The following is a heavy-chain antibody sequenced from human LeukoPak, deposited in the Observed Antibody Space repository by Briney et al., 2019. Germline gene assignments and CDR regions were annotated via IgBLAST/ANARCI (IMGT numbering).Heavy chain of an antibody. CDR3: ARHKTSYYGSGSPGRFDP. CDR1: GYSFTSYW. V-gene: IGHV5-51*01. D-gene: IGHD3-10*01. J-gene: IGHJ5*02. Sequence: GESLKISCKGSGYSFTSYWIGWVRQMPGKGLEWMGIIYPGDSDTRYSPSFQGQVTISADKSISTAYLQWSSLKASDTAMYYCARHKTSYYGSGSPGRFDPWGQGTLVTVSS. CDR2: IYPGDSDT.